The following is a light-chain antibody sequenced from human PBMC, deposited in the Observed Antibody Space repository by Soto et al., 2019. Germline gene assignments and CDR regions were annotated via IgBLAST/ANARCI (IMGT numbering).Light chain of an antibody. V-gene: IGKV3-20*01. CDR2: GAS. Sequence: IVLTQAQGTLSLSPGERATLSCRASQTVSGSHLAWYQQKPGQAPRLIIYGASTRPTGIPDRFSGSGSGTDCTLTITRLEPEDFAVYYCQQYGGAPPEYPFGQGTKLEIK. CDR3: QQYGGAPPEYP. J-gene: IGKJ2*01. CDR1: QTVSGSH.